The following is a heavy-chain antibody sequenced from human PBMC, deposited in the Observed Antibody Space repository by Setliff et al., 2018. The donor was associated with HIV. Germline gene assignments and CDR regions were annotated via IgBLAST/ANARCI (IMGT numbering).Heavy chain of an antibody. CDR3: ARHFPSISLFFGDPGPFDR. V-gene: IGHV4-39*01. J-gene: IGHJ4*02. D-gene: IGHD3-10*01. CDR2: VYYSGNT. Sequence: SDTLSLTCTVSGGSIGSSSHYWGWIRQTPGKGLEWIGSVYYSGNTYYNPSLKSRVSVSVDTSKNQFSLKLTSVTASDTALYYCARHFPSISLFFGDPGPFDRWGQGALVTVSS. CDR1: GGSIGSSSHY.